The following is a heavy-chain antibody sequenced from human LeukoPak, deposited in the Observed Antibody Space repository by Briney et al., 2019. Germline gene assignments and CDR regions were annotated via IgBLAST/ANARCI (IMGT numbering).Heavy chain of an antibody. CDR1: GFTFSNYW. J-gene: IGHJ6*02. V-gene: IGHV3-7*01. CDR3: ARDSGMDV. CDR2: IKQDGSEK. Sequence: GGSLRLSCAASGFTFSNYWMGWVRQAPGKGLEWVANIKQDGSEKYYVDSVKGRFTISRDNAENSLYLQMNSLRAEDTAVYYCARDSGMDVWGQGTTVTVSS.